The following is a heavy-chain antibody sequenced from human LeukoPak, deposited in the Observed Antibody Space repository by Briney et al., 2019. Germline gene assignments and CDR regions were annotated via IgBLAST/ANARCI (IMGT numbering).Heavy chain of an antibody. CDR2: TYYRSKWYN. D-gene: IGHD3-3*01. CDR3: ALQNYDFWSGDYYYGMDV. CDR1: GDSVSSNSAA. J-gene: IGHJ6*02. Sequence: SQTLSLTCAISGDSVSSNSAAWNWLRQSPSRGLEWLGRTYYRSKWYNDYAVSVKSRITINPDTSKNQFSLQLNSVTPEDTAVYYCALQNYDFWSGDYYYGMDVWGQGTTVTVSS. V-gene: IGHV6-1*01.